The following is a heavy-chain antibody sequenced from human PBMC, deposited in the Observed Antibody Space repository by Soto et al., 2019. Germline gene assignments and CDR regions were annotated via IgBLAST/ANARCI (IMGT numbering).Heavy chain of an antibody. CDR3: AKGPYSSGGYWFDP. Sequence: VGSLRLSCAASGLTFSEYAMKWVRQAPGKGLEWVSFISGSGDNTNYADSVRGRFTISRDNSKNTLYLQMNSVRAEDTAVYYCAKGPYSSGGYWFDPWGQGTLVTVSS. J-gene: IGHJ5*02. V-gene: IGHV3-23*01. CDR1: GLTFSEYA. CDR2: ISGSGDNT. D-gene: IGHD6-19*01.